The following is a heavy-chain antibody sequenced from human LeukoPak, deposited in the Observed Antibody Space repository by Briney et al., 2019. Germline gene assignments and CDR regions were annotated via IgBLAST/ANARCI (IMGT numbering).Heavy chain of an antibody. D-gene: IGHD3-22*01. Sequence: SETLSLTCTVSGGSISSYYWSWIRQPAGKGLESIGRIYTSGSTNYNPSLKSRVTMSVDTSKNHFSLRLSSVTAADTAVYYCARGPYYDSSKISAFDIWGQGTMVTVSS. CDR2: IYTSGST. CDR3: ARGPYYDSSKISAFDI. J-gene: IGHJ3*02. V-gene: IGHV4-4*07. CDR1: GGSISSYY.